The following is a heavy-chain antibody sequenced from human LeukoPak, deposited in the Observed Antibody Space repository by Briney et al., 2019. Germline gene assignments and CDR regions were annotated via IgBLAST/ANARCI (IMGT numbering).Heavy chain of an antibody. CDR1: GFTFSTYW. CDR3: ARGRYCSSTSCYLDY. CDR2: IKQDGSEK. J-gene: IGHJ4*02. D-gene: IGHD2-2*01. Sequence: GGSLRLSCAASGFTFSTYWMNWVRQAPGKGLEWVANIKQDGSEKYYVDSVKGRFTICRDNAKNSLYLQMNSLRAEDTAVYYCARGRYCSSTSCYLDYWGQGTLVTVSS. V-gene: IGHV3-7*01.